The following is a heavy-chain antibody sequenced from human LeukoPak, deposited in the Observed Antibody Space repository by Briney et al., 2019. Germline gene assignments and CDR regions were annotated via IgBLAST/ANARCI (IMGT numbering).Heavy chain of an antibody. J-gene: IGHJ3*02. CDR3: AKAGGGSGSYYSESAFDI. CDR2: ISGSGGST. V-gene: IGHV3-23*01. Sequence: GGSLRLSCAASGFTFSGYAMSWVREAPGEGLGWVSAISGSGGSTYYAASVKGRFTISRDNSKNTLYLQMNSLRAEDTAVYYCAKAGGGSGSYYSESAFDIWGQGTMVTVSS. CDR1: GFTFSGYA. D-gene: IGHD1-26*01.